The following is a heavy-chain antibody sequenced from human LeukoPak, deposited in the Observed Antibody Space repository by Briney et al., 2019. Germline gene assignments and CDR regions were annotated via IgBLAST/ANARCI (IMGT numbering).Heavy chain of an antibody. CDR2: ISYDGSNK. V-gene: IGHV3-30*04. CDR3: ARDSDLTYYDILTGYLGTFDY. D-gene: IGHD3-9*01. Sequence: PGGSLRLSCAASGFTFSSYVMHWVRQAPGKGLEGVAVISYDGSNKYYADSVKGRFTISRDNSKNTLYLQMNSLRAEDTAVYYCARDSDLTYYDILTGYLGTFDYWGQGTLVTVSS. J-gene: IGHJ4*02. CDR1: GFTFSSYV.